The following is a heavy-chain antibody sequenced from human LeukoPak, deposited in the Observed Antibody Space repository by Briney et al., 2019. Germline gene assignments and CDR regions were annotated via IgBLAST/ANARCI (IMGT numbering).Heavy chain of an antibody. J-gene: IGHJ4*02. D-gene: IGHD2-2*01. CDR2: ISAYNGNT. CDR1: GYTFTDFG. V-gene: IGHV1-18*01. Sequence: ASVKVSCKASGYTFTDFGVSWVRQAPGQGLEWMGWISAYNGNTNYVQKFQGRVTMTRDTSTSTVYMELSSLRSEDTAVYYCARARGSSTSVPTDYWGQGTLVTVSS. CDR3: ARARGSSTSVPTDY.